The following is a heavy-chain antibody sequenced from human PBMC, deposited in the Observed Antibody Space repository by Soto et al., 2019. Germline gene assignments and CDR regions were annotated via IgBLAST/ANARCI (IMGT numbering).Heavy chain of an antibody. D-gene: IGHD3-3*01. CDR1: GFTFDDYA. CDR3: AREVRVRGFAFDI. Sequence: PGGSLRLSCAASGFTFDDYAMHWVRQAPGRGPEWVTGISYDGTNKYYADSVKGRFTISRDNSKNMLYLQMNSLRVEDTAVYYCAREVRVRGFAFDIWGQGTMVTVSS. V-gene: IGHV3-30*03. CDR2: ISYDGTNK. J-gene: IGHJ3*02.